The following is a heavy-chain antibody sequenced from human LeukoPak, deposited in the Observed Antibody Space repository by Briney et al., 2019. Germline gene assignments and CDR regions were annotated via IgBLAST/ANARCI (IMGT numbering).Heavy chain of an antibody. V-gene: IGHV3-21*01. CDR3: ARDLLYGSGSYYNVYIYFDY. Sequence: GGSLRLSCAASGFTSSSYTMNWVRQAPGKGLEWVSSISSSSSYIYYADSVKGRFTISRDNAKNSLYLQMNSLRAEDTAVYYCARDLLYGSGSYYNVYIYFDYWGQGTLVTVSS. CDR2: ISSSSSYI. D-gene: IGHD3-10*01. CDR1: GFTSSSYT. J-gene: IGHJ4*02.